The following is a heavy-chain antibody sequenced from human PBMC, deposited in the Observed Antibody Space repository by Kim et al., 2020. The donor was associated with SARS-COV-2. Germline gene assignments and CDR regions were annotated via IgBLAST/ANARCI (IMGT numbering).Heavy chain of an antibody. J-gene: IGHJ3*02. CDR2: IYPGDSDT. D-gene: IGHD3-22*01. CDR1: GYSFTSYW. V-gene: IGHV5-51*07. Sequence: GESLKISCKGSGYSFTSYWIGWVHQMPGKGLEWMGIIYPGDSDTRYSPSFQGQVTISADKSISTAYLQWSSLKASDTAMYYCARAAPLPYYDSSGYFVAFDIWGQGTMVTVSS. CDR3: ARAAPLPYYDSSGYFVAFDI.